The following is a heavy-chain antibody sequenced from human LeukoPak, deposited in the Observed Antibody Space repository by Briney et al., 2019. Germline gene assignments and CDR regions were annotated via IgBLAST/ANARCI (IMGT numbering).Heavy chain of an antibody. Sequence: ASVKVSCKASGYNLSNYGISWVRQAPGQGREWMGWINTNTGNPTYAQGFTGRFVFSLDTSVSTAYLQISSLKAEEIDVYYCARGAYGWNYFGANGGFDYWGQGTLVTVSS. V-gene: IGHV7-4-1*02. CDR1: GYNLSNYG. CDR3: ARGAYGWNYFGANGGFDY. CDR2: INTNTGNP. J-gene: IGHJ4*02. D-gene: IGHD1-7*01.